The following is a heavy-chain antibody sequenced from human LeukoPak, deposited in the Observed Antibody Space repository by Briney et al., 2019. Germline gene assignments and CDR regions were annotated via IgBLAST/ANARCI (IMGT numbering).Heavy chain of an antibody. Sequence: GGSLRLSCAPSGFTFCGSAIHCVRHSSGEGVEWVGQIDKKDRGYATATAYAASVKGRFTISTDDSINTAYLQMKSLKTEDTAFYYCTRDSGTYNWFDPWGQGTLVTVSS. CDR1: GFTFCGSA. D-gene: IGHD1-26*01. CDR3: TRDSGTYNWFDP. J-gene: IGHJ5*02. CDR2: IDKKDRGYATAT. V-gene: IGHV3-73*01.